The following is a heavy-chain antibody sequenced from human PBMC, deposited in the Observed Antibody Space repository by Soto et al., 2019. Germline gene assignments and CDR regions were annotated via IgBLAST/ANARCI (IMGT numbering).Heavy chain of an antibody. V-gene: IGHV3-30*18. CDR2: ISYDGSNK. CDR1: GFTFSSYG. J-gene: IGHJ4*02. CDR3: ANGEYQLLPLDY. Sequence: SGGSLRLSCAASGFTFSSYGMHWVRQAPGKGLEWVAVISYDGSNKYYADSVKGRFTISRDNSKNTLYLQMNSLRAEDTAVYYCANGEYQLLPLDYWGQGTLVTVSS. D-gene: IGHD2-2*01.